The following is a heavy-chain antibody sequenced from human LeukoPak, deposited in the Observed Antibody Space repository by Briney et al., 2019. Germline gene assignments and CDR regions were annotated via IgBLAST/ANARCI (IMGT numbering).Heavy chain of an antibody. V-gene: IGHV1-46*01. D-gene: IGHD6-13*01. CDR3: AREGTRIAAAGTGWFDP. Sequence: GASVRVSFKASGYTFTIYYMHWVRQAPGQGREWMGIINPSGGSTSYAQKFQGRVTMTRDTSTSTVYMELSSLRSEDTAVYYCAREGTRIAAAGTGWFDPWGQGTLVTVSS. CDR2: INPSGGST. CDR1: GYTFTIYY. J-gene: IGHJ5*02.